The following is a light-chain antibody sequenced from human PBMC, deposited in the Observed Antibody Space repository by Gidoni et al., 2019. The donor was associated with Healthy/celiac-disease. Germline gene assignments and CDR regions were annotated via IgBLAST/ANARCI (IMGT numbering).Light chain of an antibody. V-gene: IGKV1-39*01. CDR3: QQSYSTPWT. J-gene: IGKJ1*01. CDR1: QRISSY. CDR2: AAS. Sequence: DIQMTQSPSSLSASVGDRVTITCRASQRISSYLNWYQQKPGKAPKILIYAASSLQSGVPSRFSGSGSGTDFTLTISSLQPEDFATYYCQQSYSTPWTFXXXTKVEIK.